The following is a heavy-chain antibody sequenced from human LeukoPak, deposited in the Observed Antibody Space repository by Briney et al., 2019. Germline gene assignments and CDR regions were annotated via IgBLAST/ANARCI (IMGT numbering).Heavy chain of an antibody. D-gene: IGHD3-10*01. Sequence: GGSLRLSCAASGFTFSGSAMHWVRQAPGKGLEWVAIVSYDGSKKYYADSVKGRFTISRDNSKNTLYLQMNSLRAEDTAVYYCARDDGSMVRALPCGWFDPWGQGTLVTVSS. CDR2: VSYDGSKK. CDR1: GFTFSGSA. V-gene: IGHV3-30*04. J-gene: IGHJ5*02. CDR3: ARDDGSMVRALPCGWFDP.